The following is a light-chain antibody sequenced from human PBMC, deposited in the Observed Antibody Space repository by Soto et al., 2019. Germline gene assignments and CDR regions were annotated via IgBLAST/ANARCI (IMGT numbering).Light chain of an antibody. Sequence: QLVLTQSSSASASLGSSVRLTCTLSSGHSGYIIAWHQQQPGRAPRYLMKLEVSGTYSKGSGVPDRFSGSSSGADRYLTISNLQSEDEADYYCETWDSYSHVFGSGTKVTVL. CDR1: SGHSGYI. CDR3: ETWDSYSHV. J-gene: IGLJ1*01. V-gene: IGLV4-60*03. CDR2: LEVSGTY.